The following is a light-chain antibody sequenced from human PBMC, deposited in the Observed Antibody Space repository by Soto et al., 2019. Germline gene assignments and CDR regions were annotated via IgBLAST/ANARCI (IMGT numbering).Light chain of an antibody. Sequence: EIVLTQSPGTLSLSPGERATLSCRASQSVSSSYLAWYQQKPGQAPRLLIYGASSRATGIPDWVSGRGSGAGVTITISRREPEDWAVYYGQQYDRSPLTFGGGTKVEIK. CDR3: QQYDRSPLT. V-gene: IGKV3-20*01. CDR1: QSVSSSY. CDR2: GAS. J-gene: IGKJ4*01.